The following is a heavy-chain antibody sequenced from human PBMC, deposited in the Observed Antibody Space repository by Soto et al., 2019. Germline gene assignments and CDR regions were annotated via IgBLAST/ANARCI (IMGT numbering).Heavy chain of an antibody. D-gene: IGHD6-6*01. J-gene: IGHJ4*02. CDR1: GGSFSGYY. CDR3: ARGRRGQLAWTY. Sequence: SETLSLTCAVYGGSFSGYYWSWIRQPPGKGLEWIGEINHSGSTNYNPSLKSRVTISVDTSKNQFSLKLSSVTAADTAVYYCARGRRGQLAWTYWGQGTLVTVS. V-gene: IGHV4-34*01. CDR2: INHSGST.